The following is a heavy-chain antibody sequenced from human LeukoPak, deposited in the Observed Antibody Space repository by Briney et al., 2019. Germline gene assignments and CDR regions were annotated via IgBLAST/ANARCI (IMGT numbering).Heavy chain of an antibody. CDR3: ARLPQNSSSLHY. J-gene: IGHJ4*02. D-gene: IGHD6-13*01. CDR1: GFTFSSYA. Sequence: GGSLRLSCAASGFTFSSYAMSWVRQAPGKGLEWVSAISGTGGRTYYADSVKGRFTISRDNSKNTLYLQMNSLRAEDTAVYYCARLPQNSSSLHYWDQGTLVTVSS. CDR2: ISGTGGRT. V-gene: IGHV3-23*01.